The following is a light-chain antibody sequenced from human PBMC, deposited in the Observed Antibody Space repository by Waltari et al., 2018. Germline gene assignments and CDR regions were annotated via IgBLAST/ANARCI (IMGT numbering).Light chain of an antibody. CDR2: GAN. CDR1: SSDVGGYNY. CDR3: QSYDRSLSGSV. V-gene: IGLV2-8*01. Sequence: QSALTQPPSASVSPGQSVTISCTGPSSDVGGYNYVSWYQQHPGTAPKLIICGANKRPSGVPDRFSGSKSGTSASLAITGLQAEDEADYYCQSYDRSLSGSVFGGGTKLTVL. J-gene: IGLJ2*01.